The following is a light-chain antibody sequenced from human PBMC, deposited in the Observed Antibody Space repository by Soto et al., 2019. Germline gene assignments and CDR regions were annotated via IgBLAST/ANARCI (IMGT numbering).Light chain of an antibody. CDR1: SSNIGAGYD. J-gene: IGLJ2*01. Sequence: QAVVTQPPSVSGAPGQRVTISCSGSSSNIGAGYDVHWYQQLPGTAPKLLIYANTNRPSGVPDRFSASKSGTSASLAITGLQAEDEADYYCQSYDSGLSGFVIFGGGTKVTVL. CDR3: QSYDSGLSGFVI. V-gene: IGLV1-40*01. CDR2: ANT.